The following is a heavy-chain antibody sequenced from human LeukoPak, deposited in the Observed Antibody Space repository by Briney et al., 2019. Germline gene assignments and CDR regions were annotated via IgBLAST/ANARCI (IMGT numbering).Heavy chain of an antibody. V-gene: IGHV4-4*07. CDR3: ARMVPAGTHNY. J-gene: IGHJ4*02. D-gene: IGHD2-2*01. CDR2: IYASGSN. CDR1: GGSVNSYY. Sequence: SETLSLTCTVSGGSVNSYYWSWIRQPAGKGLEWIGHIYASGSNDYNPSLKSRVTMSLDMAKNQFSLRLTSVAAADTAVYFCARMVPAGTHNYWGQGLLVTVSS.